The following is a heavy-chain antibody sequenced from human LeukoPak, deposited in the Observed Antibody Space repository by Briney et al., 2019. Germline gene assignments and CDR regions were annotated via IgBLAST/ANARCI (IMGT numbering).Heavy chain of an antibody. V-gene: IGHV4-59*12. J-gene: IGHJ5*02. CDR1: GGSISSYY. CDR3: ARGYSSTAKYNWFDP. D-gene: IGHD2-2*01. Sequence: SETLSLTCTVSGGSISSYYWSWIRQPPGKGLEWIGYIYYSGSTNYNPSLKSRVTISVDTSKNQFSLKLSSVTAADTAVYYCARGYSSTAKYNWFDPWGQGTLVTVSS. CDR2: IYYSGST.